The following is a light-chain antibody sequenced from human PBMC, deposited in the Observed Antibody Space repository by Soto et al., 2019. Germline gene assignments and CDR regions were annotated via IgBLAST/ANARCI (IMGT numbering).Light chain of an antibody. J-gene: IGLJ1*01. CDR3: SSYTTNNSPHV. CDR2: EVS. V-gene: IGLV2-14*01. CDR1: SSDVGGFNY. Sequence: QSVLTQPASVSGSPGQSTTISCTGTSSDVGGFNYVSWYQQYPGKAPKLIIYEVSNRPSGVSSRFSGSKSGNTASLIISGLQAEDGADYYCSSYTTNNSPHVFGAGTKVTVL.